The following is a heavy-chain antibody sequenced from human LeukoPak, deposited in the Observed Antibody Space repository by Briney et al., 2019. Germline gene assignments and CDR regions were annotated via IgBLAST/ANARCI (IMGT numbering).Heavy chain of an antibody. J-gene: IGHJ4*02. CDR2: IKQDGSEK. V-gene: IGHV3-7*01. D-gene: IGHD3-22*01. CDR1: GVTFSSYW. CDR3: ARDRGYIDGFDY. Sequence: GGSLRLSCAASGVTFSSYWMSWVRQAPGKGLEWVANIKQDGSEKYYVDSVKGRFTISRDNAKNSPYLQMNSLRAEDTAVYYCARDRGYIDGFDYWGQGTLVTVSS.